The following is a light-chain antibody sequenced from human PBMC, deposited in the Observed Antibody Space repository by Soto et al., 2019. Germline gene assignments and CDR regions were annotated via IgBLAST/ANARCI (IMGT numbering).Light chain of an antibody. CDR2: GAS. CDR1: QSVSSN. CDR3: QQYGSYHLT. V-gene: IGKV3-20*01. J-gene: IGKJ4*01. Sequence: EIVMTQSPATLSVSPGERATLSCRASQSVSSNLAWYQQKPGQAPRLLIYGASSSATGIPDRFSGSGSGPDFTLTISRLEHEDFEVYYCQQYGSYHLTLRRATKVDIK.